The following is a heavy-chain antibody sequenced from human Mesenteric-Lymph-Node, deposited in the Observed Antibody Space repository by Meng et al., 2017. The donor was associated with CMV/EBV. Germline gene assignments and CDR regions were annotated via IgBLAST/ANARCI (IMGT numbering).Heavy chain of an antibody. CDR3: ARHYPTIVAMIFGY. CDR1: GGSLRISGYY. CDR2: LYFSGST. J-gene: IGHJ4*02. Sequence: SGGSLRISGYYWGWIRQPPGKGLEWIGSLYFSGSTHYNPSLKSRVAMSVDTSKNQFSLKLSSVTAADTAVYYCARHYPTIVAMIFGYWGQGTLVTVSS. V-gene: IGHV4-39*01. D-gene: IGHD5-12*01.